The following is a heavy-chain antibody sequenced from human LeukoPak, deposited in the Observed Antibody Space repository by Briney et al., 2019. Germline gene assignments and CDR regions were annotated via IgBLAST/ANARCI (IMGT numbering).Heavy chain of an antibody. CDR2: INQDGTEK. D-gene: IGHD6-13*01. CDR1: GFSLTTYE. V-gene: IGHV3-7*01. CDR3: ARVGALSSSWLLY. J-gene: IGHJ4*02. Sequence: GGSLRLSCAVSGFSLTTYEMDWVRQAPGKGLEWVANINQDGTEKYYVDSVKGRFTISRDNAKNSLYLQMNSLRAEDTAVYYCARVGALSSSWLLYWGQGTLVTVSS.